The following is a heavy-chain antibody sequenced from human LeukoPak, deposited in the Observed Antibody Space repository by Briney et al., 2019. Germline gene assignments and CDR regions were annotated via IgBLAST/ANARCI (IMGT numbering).Heavy chain of an antibody. CDR2: IYYSGST. CDR3: ARQAYGDYGGRFYYFDY. V-gene: IGHV4-59*08. Sequence: PSESLSLTCTVSGGSISSYVWSWIRLPPGKGLEWIGYIYYSGSTNYNPSLKSRVTISADTSKNQFSLKLSSVTAADAAVYYCARQAYGDYGGRFYYFDYWGQGTLVTVSS. J-gene: IGHJ4*02. CDR1: GGSISSYV. D-gene: IGHD4-17*01.